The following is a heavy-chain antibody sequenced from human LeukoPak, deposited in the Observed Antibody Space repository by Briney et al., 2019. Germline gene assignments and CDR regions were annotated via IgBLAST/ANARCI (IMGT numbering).Heavy chain of an antibody. D-gene: IGHD4-17*01. V-gene: IGHV3-53*01. CDR1: GFTVSSNY. J-gene: IGHJ4*02. Sequence: GGSLRLSCAASGFTVSSNYMNWVRQAPGKGLEWVSVIYSGGSTYYADSVKGRFTISRDNSKNTLYLQMNGLRAEDTAVYYCAREAVTRNYFDYWGQGTLVTVSS. CDR3: AREAVTRNYFDY. CDR2: IYSGGST.